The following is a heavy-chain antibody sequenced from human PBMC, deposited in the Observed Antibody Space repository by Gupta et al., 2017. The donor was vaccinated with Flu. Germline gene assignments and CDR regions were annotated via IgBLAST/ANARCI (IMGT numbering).Heavy chain of an antibody. D-gene: IGHD1-26*01. CDR2: INSGRSST. CDR3: AKGGWTYPMDV. V-gene: IGHV3-23*01. CDR1: GITFSNYV. Sequence: EVHLLESGGGLIQPGGSLRLFRAAPGITFSNYVMNWVRQAPGKGMEWVASINSGRSSTNYADSVKGRFTISRDNSKNTLYLQMNSLRAEDTAVYYCAKGGWTYPMDVWGQGTTVTVSS. J-gene: IGHJ6*02.